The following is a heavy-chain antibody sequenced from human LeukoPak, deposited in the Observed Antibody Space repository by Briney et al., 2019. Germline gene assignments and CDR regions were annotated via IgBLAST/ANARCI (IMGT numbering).Heavy chain of an antibody. J-gene: IGHJ2*01. CDR1: GGSIRSYY. Sequence: PSETLSLTCTVSGGSIRSYYWSWTRQPPGKGLERIGYIFYSGGANYNPSLKSRVTISVDTSKNQFCLKLTSVTAADTAVYYCARVYYSNSYDYWYFDLWGRGTLVTVSS. V-gene: IGHV4-59*01. D-gene: IGHD6-13*01. CDR2: IFYSGGA. CDR3: ARVYYSNSYDYWYFDL.